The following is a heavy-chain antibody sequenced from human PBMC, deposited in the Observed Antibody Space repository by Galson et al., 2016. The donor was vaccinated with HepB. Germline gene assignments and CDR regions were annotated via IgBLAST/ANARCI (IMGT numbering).Heavy chain of an antibody. J-gene: IGHJ6*01. D-gene: IGHD3-10*02. Sequence: SETLSLTCVVSGDSISNDIWWSWVRQPPGKGLEWIGEIFHSGNANYNPSLKSRVTISADKSKNQLSRTLRSVTAADAAIYYCVRVSEVVLIAGMDGWGQGTTGTVSA. V-gene: IGHV4/OR15-8*01. CDR3: VRVSEVVLIAGMDG. CDR1: GDSISNDIW. CDR2: IFHSGNA.